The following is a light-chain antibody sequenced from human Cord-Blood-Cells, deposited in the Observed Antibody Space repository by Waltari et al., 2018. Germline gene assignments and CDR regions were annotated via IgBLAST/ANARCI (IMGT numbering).Light chain of an antibody. J-gene: IGKJ3*01. V-gene: IGKV3-20*01. CDR3: QQYGSSPT. Sequence: EIVFPQSPGTLSLSPGERATLSCRASQSVSSSYLAWYQQKPGQAPRLLIYGASSRATGIPDRFSGSGSGTDFTLTISRLEPEDFAVYYCQQYGSSPTFGPGTKVDIK. CDR1: QSVSSSY. CDR2: GAS.